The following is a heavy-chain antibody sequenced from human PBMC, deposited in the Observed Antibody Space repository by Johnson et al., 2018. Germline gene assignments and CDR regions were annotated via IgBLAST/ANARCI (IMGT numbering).Heavy chain of an antibody. CDR3: ARAASSPHYGMDV. Sequence: QVQLVESGGGVVQPGRSLRLSCAASGFTFSSYAMHWVRQAPGKGLEWVAVIWYDGSNKYYADSVKGRFTISRDNSKNTLYLQMNSLRAEDTAVYYCARAASSPHYGMDVWGQGPTVTVSS. CDR2: IWYDGSNK. J-gene: IGHJ6*02. V-gene: IGHV3-33*08. D-gene: IGHD6-13*01. CDR1: GFTFSSYA.